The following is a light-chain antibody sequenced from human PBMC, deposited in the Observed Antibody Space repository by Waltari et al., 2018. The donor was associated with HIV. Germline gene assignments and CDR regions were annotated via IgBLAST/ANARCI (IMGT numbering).Light chain of an antibody. CDR1: SRAVGGYKY. Sequence: QSALTQPASVSGSPGQSITISCTGTSRAVGGYKYVSWYQQYPGKAPKLIIYDVTNRPSGVSNRFSGSKSGNTASLTISGLQAEDEADYYCCSYTSSITGRVSGTGTKVTVL. J-gene: IGLJ1*01. V-gene: IGLV2-14*03. CDR2: DVT. CDR3: CSYTSSITGRV.